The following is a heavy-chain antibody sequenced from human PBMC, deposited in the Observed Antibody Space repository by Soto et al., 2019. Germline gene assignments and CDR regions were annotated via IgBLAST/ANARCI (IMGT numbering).Heavy chain of an antibody. CDR2: ISYDGSNK. J-gene: IGHJ4*02. Sequence: GGSLRLSCAASGFTFSSYAMHWVRQAPGKGLEWVAVISYDGSNKYYADSVKGRFTISRDNSKNTLYLQMNSLRAEDTAVYYCARDPLVPGTRPCYFDYWGQGTLVTVSS. D-gene: IGHD3-10*01. CDR3: ARDPLVPGTRPCYFDY. CDR1: GFTFSSYA. V-gene: IGHV3-30-3*01.